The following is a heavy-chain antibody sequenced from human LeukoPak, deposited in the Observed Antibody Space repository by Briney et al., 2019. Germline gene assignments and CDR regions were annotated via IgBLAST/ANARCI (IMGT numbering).Heavy chain of an antibody. Sequence: PSETLSLTCAVYGGSFSGYYWSWIRQPPGKGLEWIGEINHSGSTNYNPSLKSRVTISVDTSKNQFSLKLGSVTAADTAVYYCARDPYSSSSNWFNPWGQGTLVTVSS. CDR2: INHSGST. V-gene: IGHV4-34*01. J-gene: IGHJ5*02. CDR1: GGSFSGYY. D-gene: IGHD6-6*01. CDR3: ARDPYSSSSNWFNP.